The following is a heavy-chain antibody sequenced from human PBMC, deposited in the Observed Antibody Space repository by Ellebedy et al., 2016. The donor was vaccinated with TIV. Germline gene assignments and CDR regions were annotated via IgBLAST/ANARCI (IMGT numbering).Heavy chain of an antibody. CDR3: AKYLTGWKVDY. Sequence: PGGSLRLSCTASGFTFSGYVMTWVRQAPGKGLEWVSAIVGSGGTTYYADSVKGRFTVSRDNSKNTLYLQMNSLRAEDTAVYYCAKYLTGWKVDYWGPGTLVTVSS. CDR1: GFTFSGYV. CDR2: IVGSGGTT. V-gene: IGHV3-23*01. J-gene: IGHJ4*02. D-gene: IGHD3-9*01.